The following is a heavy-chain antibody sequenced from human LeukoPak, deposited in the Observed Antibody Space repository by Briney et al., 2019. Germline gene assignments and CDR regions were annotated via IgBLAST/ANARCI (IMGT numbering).Heavy chain of an antibody. J-gene: IGHJ4*02. Sequence: PGGSLRLSCAASGLILSYFGMHWFRQAPGKGLEWVAFILYDGNNKDYADSVKGRFTISRDNSKNTLYLQMNSLRADDTAVYYCANQKYSGSYGADYLCQGTLVTVSS. CDR3: ANQKYSGSYGADY. CDR1: GLILSYFG. CDR2: ILYDGNNK. D-gene: IGHD1-26*01. V-gene: IGHV3-30*02.